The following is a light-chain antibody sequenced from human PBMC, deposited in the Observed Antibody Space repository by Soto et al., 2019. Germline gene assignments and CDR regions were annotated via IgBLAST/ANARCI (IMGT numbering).Light chain of an antibody. Sequence: DIQMTQTPSTLSASVGDRVTITFRASQRISSWLAWYQQKPGKAPKLLIYKASSLESGVPSRFSGSGSGTEFTLTISSLQPDDFATYYCQQFNSFPITFGQGTRLEIK. CDR3: QQFNSFPIT. J-gene: IGKJ5*01. V-gene: IGKV1-5*03. CDR1: QRISSW. CDR2: KAS.